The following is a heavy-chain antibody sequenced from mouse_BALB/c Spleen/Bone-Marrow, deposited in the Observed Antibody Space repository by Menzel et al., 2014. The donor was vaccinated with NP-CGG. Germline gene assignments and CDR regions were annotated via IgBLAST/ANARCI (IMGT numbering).Heavy chain of an antibody. CDR2: ISNLAYSI. V-gene: IGHV5-15*02. J-gene: IGHJ2*01. D-gene: IGHD2-2*01. CDR1: GFNFSDYG. Sequence: VQGVESGGGVVQPGGSRKLSCAASGFNFSDYGMAWVRLAPGKGPEWVAFISNLAYSIYYADTVTGRFTISRENAKNTLFLEMSSLRFEDTAMYYCTRDRGYDGGYYFDYWGQGTTLTVSS. CDR3: TRDRGYDGGYYFDY.